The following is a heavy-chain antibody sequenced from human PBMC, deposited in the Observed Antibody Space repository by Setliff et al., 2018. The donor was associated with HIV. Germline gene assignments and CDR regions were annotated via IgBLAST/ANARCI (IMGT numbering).Heavy chain of an antibody. CDR3: ARGRYDYVWGSHREYYYYYIDV. J-gene: IGHJ6*03. CDR2: IYSGGGT. V-gene: IGHV3-53*01. Sequence: GGSLRLSCAASGFTVRDNYMTWVRQAPGKGLERVSVIYSGGGTDYADFVKGRFIISRDNSKSMLYLQVNGLRAEDTAVYYCARGRYDYVWGSHREYYYYYIDVWGKGTTVTVSS. D-gene: IGHD3-16*02. CDR1: GFTVRDNY.